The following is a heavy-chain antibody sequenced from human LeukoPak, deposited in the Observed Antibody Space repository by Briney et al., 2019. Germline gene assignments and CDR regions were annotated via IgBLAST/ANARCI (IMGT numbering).Heavy chain of an antibody. V-gene: IGHV1-3*03. J-gene: IGHJ5*02. CDR2: INTDNGNT. CDR1: GYTFTNYP. Sequence: ASVKVSCKASGYTFTNYPIHWVRQAPGQRLEWMGWINTDNGNTKYLQEFQGRVTITRDTSASTAYMELSSLRSEDMAVYYCARAATGTRWRGWFDPWGQGTLVTVSS. D-gene: IGHD1-7*01. CDR3: ARAATGTRWRGWFDP.